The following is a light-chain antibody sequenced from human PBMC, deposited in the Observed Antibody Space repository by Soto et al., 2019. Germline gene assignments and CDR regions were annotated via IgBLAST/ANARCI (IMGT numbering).Light chain of an antibody. Sequence: QSVLTQPPSASGTHGQRVTISCSGSSSNIGSHTVNWYQQLPGTAPKPLLYTDNQRPSGVPDRFSGSKSGTSASLAISGLQSEDEADYYCAAWDDSLKGPVFGGGTKLTVL. CDR2: TDN. V-gene: IGLV1-44*01. CDR1: SSNIGSHT. CDR3: AAWDDSLKGPV. J-gene: IGLJ2*01.